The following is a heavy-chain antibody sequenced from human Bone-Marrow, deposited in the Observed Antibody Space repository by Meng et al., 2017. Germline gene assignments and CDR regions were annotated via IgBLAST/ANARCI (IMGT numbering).Heavy chain of an antibody. J-gene: IGHJ4*02. D-gene: IGHD1-26*01. V-gene: IGHV1-18*01. Sequence: ASVKVSCKASGYDFLKYGITWVRQAPGQGLEGVGWISPSNGDVNYAQKLQGRVVIRTDTSINTVYMNLWDLTSADTAMYYCARVPGLMGGTNFDHWGLGTRVTVSS. CDR3: ARVPGLMGGTNFDH. CDR1: GYDFLKYG. CDR2: ISPSNGDV.